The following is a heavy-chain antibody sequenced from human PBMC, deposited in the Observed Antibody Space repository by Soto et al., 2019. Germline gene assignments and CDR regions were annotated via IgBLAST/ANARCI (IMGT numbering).Heavy chain of an antibody. J-gene: IGHJ4*02. V-gene: IGHV3-11*01. Sequence: GGSLRLSCAASGFTFSDYYMSWIRQAPGKGLEWVSYISSSGSTIYYADSVKGRFTISRDNAKNSLYLQMNSLRAEDTAVYYCARDPIVATIFYWYFEYWGQGTLVTLSS. D-gene: IGHD5-12*01. CDR1: GFTFSDYY. CDR3: ARDPIVATIFYWYFEY. CDR2: ISSSGSTI.